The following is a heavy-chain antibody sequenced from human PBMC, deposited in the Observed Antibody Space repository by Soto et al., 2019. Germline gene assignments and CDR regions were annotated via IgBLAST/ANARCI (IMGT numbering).Heavy chain of an antibody. J-gene: IGHJ4*02. V-gene: IGHV4-34*12. CDR3: ARADSVLVAKGFDL. Sequence: SETLSLTCAVYGGSFSAYYWSWVRQPPGKGLEWIGEIIHSESTKYNPSLKGRVTISIDKSNNQFSLNLTSVTAADTAVYYCARADSVLVAKGFDLWGQGTLVTVSS. D-gene: IGHD2-8*02. CDR2: IIHSEST. CDR1: GGSFSAYY.